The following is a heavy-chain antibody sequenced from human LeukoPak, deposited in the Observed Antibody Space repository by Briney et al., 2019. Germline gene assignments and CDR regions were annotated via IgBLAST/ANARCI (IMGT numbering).Heavy chain of an antibody. CDR3: AKALDYYDSSGYNEGY. V-gene: IGHV3-66*01. D-gene: IGHD3-22*01. CDR2: IYSGGST. CDR1: GFTVSSNY. Sequence: GGSLRLSCAASGFTVSSNYMSWVRQAPGKGLEWVSVIYSGGSTYYADSVKGRFTISRDNSKNTLYLQMNSLRAEDTAVYYCAKALDYYDSSGYNEGYWGQGTLVTVSS. J-gene: IGHJ4*02.